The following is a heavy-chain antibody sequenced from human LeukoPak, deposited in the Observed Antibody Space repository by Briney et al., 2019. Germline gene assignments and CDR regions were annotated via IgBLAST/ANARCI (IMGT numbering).Heavy chain of an antibody. J-gene: IGHJ4*02. CDR2: IYHSGST. Sequence: PSETLSLTCAVSGGSISSGGYSWRWMRQPPGKGLEWIGYIYHSGSTYYNPSLKSRVTISVDRSKNQFSLKLSSVTAADTAVYYCARGYGDYDYWGQGTLVTVSS. D-gene: IGHD4-17*01. CDR1: GGSISSGGYS. V-gene: IGHV4-30-2*01. CDR3: ARGYGDYDY.